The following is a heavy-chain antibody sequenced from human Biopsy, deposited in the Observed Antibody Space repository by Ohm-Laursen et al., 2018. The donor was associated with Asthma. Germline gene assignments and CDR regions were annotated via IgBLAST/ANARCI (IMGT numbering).Heavy chain of an antibody. CDR2: IYSGGTS. CDR1: GFAVSRDY. D-gene: IGHD6-25*01. J-gene: IGHJ6*02. V-gene: IGHV3-53*01. CDR3: AGVFESSEWGPFYHFGLDV. Sequence: SLRLSCTASGFAVSRDYMFWVRQAPGKGLEWVSVIYSGGTSHAADSVRGRFTISRDYSKNTLYLQMHSLRAEDTAVYYCAGVFESSEWGPFYHFGLDVWGPGTTVSVS.